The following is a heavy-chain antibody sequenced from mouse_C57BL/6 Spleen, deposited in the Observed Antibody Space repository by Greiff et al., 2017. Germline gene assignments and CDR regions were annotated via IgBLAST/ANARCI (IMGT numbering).Heavy chain of an antibody. V-gene: IGHV1-69*01. Sequence: QVQLQQPGAELVMPGASVKLSCKASGYTFTSYWMHWVKQRPGQGLEWIGEIDPSDSYTKYNQKFKGKSTLTVDKSSSTAYMQLSSLTSEDSAVYYCARKRDGYIWYCDVWGTGTTVTVSS. CDR2: IDPSDSYT. D-gene: IGHD2-3*01. J-gene: IGHJ1*03. CDR1: GYTFTSYW. CDR3: ARKRDGYIWYCDV.